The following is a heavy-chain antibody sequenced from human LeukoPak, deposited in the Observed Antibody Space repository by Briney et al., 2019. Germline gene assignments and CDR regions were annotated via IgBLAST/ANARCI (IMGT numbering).Heavy chain of an antibody. CDR2: TYYSGST. D-gene: IGHD3-16*01. V-gene: IGHV4-59*08. Sequence: SETLSLTCTVSGGSISSYYWSWIRQPPGKGLEWIGYTYYSGSTNYSHSLKSRVTISVHTSKNQFSLKLSSVTAADTAVYYCARHGAYWYLDLWGRGTLVTVSS. J-gene: IGHJ2*01. CDR3: ARHGAYWYLDL. CDR1: GGSISSYY.